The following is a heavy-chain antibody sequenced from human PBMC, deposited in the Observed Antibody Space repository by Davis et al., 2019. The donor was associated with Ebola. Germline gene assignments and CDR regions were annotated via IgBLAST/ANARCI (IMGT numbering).Heavy chain of an antibody. CDR1: GYTFTGYY. CDR2: INPNSGGT. D-gene: IGHD6-19*01. J-gene: IGHJ4*02. V-gene: IGHV1-2*02. CDR3: ARDPLGLWVAGHYYFDY. Sequence: ASVKVSCKASGYTFTGYYMHWVRQAPGQGLEWMGWINPNSGGTNYAQKFQGRVTMTRDTSISTAYMELSRLRSDDTAVYYCARDPLGLWVAGHYYFDYWGQGTLVTVSS.